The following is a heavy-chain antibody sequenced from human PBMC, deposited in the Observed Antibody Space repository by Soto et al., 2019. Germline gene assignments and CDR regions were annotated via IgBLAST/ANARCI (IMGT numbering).Heavy chain of an antibody. CDR3: ARVLLNNWSDP. D-gene: IGHD3-10*01. CDR1: GDSISSNSHY. Sequence: SETLSLTCTVSGDSISSNSHYWGWIRQPPGKGLESIANIYYDGNTYYNPSLKSRVTISLDTSKNQFSLRLNSVTAADTAMYYCARVLLNNWSDPWGQGTLVTVSS. CDR2: IYYDGNT. J-gene: IGHJ5*02. V-gene: IGHV4-39*01.